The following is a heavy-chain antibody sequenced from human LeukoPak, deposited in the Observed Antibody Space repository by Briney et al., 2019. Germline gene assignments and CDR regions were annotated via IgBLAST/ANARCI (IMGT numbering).Heavy chain of an antibody. CDR2: IYYSGST. CDR1: GGSISSGGYF. CDR3: ARAGGRGVSPDY. D-gene: IGHD3-16*01. V-gene: IGHV4-31*03. J-gene: IGHJ4*02. Sequence: PSQTLSLTCTVSGGSISSGGYFWSWIRQHPGKGLEWIGYIYYSGSTYYNPSLKSRVTISVDTSKNQFSLKLSSVTAADTAVYYCARAGGRGVSPDYWGQGTLVTVSS.